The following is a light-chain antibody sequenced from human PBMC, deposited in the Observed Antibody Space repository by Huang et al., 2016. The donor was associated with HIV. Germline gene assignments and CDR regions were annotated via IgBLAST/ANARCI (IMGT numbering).Light chain of an antibody. CDR3: QKYNSAPLT. CDR1: QGISNY. V-gene: IGKV1-27*01. Sequence: IQMTQSPSSLSAWVAETVTITCRASQGISNYLAWYPQKPGKVPKRLIYAASTLQSGVSSRFSGGGSGTDFSLTISSLQPEDAGTYYCQKYNSAPLTFGGGTKVELK. J-gene: IGKJ4*02. CDR2: AAS.